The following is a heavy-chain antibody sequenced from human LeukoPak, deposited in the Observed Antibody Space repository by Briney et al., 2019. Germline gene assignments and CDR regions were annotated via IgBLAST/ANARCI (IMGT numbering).Heavy chain of an antibody. CDR1: GFTFSSSV. D-gene: IGHD2-21*01. J-gene: IGHJ4*02. V-gene: IGHV3-23*01. CDR2: IRGGDGST. CDR3: ASFGISWRSSY. Sequence: PGGSLRLSCTASGFTFSSSVMSWVRQAPGTGLEWVSAIRGGDGSTYYADSVKGRFTISRDNVNNMLYLHKNSLRAEDTAVYYCASFGISWRSSYWGQGTLVTVSS.